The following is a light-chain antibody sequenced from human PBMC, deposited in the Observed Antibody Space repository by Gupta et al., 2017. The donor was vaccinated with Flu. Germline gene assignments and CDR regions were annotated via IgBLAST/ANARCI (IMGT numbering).Light chain of an antibody. CDR1: SRDIGGYNY. Sequence: VTISCTGSSRDIGGYNYVSGYQQHPDKAPKLIIYGVTGRPAGVPDRFSGSKSGNTASLTVSGLQAEDEADYFCASYAGSNNLWVFGGGTKLTVL. CDR2: GVT. CDR3: ASYAGSNNLWV. J-gene: IGLJ3*02. V-gene: IGLV2-8*01.